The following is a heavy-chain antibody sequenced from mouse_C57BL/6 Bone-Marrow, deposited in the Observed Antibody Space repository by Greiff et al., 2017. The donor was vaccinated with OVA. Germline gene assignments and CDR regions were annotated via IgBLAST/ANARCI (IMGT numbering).Heavy chain of an antibody. CDR3: AKNYYGSSGGYFDV. CDR2: ISDGGSYT. J-gene: IGHJ1*03. Sequence: EVKLMESGGGLVKPGGSLKLSCAASGFTFSSYAMSWVRQTPEKRLEWVATISDGGSYTYYPDNVKGRFTIYRDNAKNNLYLQMSHLKSEDTAMYYGAKNYYGSSGGYFDVWGTGTTVTVSS. V-gene: IGHV5-4*03. D-gene: IGHD1-1*01. CDR1: GFTFSSYA.